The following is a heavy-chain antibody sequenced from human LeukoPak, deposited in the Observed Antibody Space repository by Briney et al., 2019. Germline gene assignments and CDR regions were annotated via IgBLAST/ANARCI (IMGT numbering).Heavy chain of an antibody. CDR3: TRDPFDY. CDR2: INGDGIST. Sequence: GGSLRLSCAASGFTFSNYWMHWVRQAPGKGLVWVSRINGDGISTGYADSVKGRFTVSRDNSKNTLYLQMNSLRAEDTGVYYCTRDPFDYWGQGTLVTVSS. J-gene: IGHJ4*02. V-gene: IGHV3-74*01. CDR1: GFTFSNYW.